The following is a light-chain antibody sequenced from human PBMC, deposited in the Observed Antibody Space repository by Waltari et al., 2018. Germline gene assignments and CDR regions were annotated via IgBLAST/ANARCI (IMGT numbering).Light chain of an antibody. J-gene: IGLJ2*01. CDR1: RSDVVGYNY. V-gene: IGLV2-11*01. CDR3: YSYAGSYEV. CDR2: DVS. Sequence: QSALTQPRSVSGSPGQSVTISCTGTRSDVVGYNYVSWYQQHPGKAPKLMIYDVSKRPSGVPDRFSGSKSGNTASLTISGLQAEDEADYYCYSYAGSYEVFGGGTKLTVL.